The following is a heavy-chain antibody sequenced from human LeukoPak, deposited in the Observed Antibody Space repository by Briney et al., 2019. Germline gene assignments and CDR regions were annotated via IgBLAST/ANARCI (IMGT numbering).Heavy chain of an antibody. V-gene: IGHV1-8*01. CDR2: MNPNSGNT. CDR1: GYTFTSYD. CDR3: ARDLITMIVVVTPNDAFDI. J-gene: IGHJ3*02. D-gene: IGHD3-22*01. Sequence: ASVKVSCKASGYTFTSYDINWVRQATGQGLEWMGWMNPNSGNTGYAQKLQGRVTMTTDTSTSTAYMELRSLRSDDTAVYYCARDLITMIVVVTPNDAFDIWGQGTMVTVSS.